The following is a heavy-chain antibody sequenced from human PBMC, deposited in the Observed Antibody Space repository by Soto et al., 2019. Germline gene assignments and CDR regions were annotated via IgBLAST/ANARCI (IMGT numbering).Heavy chain of an antibody. J-gene: IGHJ4*02. CDR1: GYTFTGYY. CDR2: INPNSGGT. CDR3: ARGQQAAGYSQSVSVGV. Sequence: ASVKVSCKASGYTFTGYYMHWVRQAPGQGLEWMGWINPNSGGTNYAQKFQGWVTMTRDTSISTAYMELSRLRSDDTAVYYCARGQQAAGYSQSVSVGVWGQGTLVTVSS. V-gene: IGHV1-2*04. D-gene: IGHD6-13*01.